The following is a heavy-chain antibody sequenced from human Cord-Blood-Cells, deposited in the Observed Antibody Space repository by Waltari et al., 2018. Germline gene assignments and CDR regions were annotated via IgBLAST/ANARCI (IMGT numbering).Heavy chain of an antibody. CDR3: AKGRGSPYSSSSFDY. J-gene: IGHJ4*02. D-gene: IGHD6-6*01. Sequence: EVQLVESAGGLVQPGRSLRLSCAASGFTLDDSAMHWVRQAPGKGREWVSGNSWNSGGIGYADSVKGRCTISSDDAKSSLYLQMNSLRAEDTALYYCAKGRGSPYSSSSFDYWGQGTLVTVSS. V-gene: IGHV3-9*01. CDR1: GFTLDDSA. CDR2: NSWNSGGI.